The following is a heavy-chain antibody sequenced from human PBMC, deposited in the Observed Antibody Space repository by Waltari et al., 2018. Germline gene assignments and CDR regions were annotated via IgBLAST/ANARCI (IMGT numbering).Heavy chain of an antibody. Sequence: EVQMLESGGGLVEPGGSLRLSCTTSGFTFTQYTMSWVRQTPTRGLGWVSDISSSGRSTHYADSVRGRFTISRDSAKGSVYLQMNNLRADDAAMYYCARGRYGAGSYSDYDYWGQGTLVTVSS. D-gene: IGHD3-10*01. CDR1: GFTFTQYT. V-gene: IGHV3-48*01. J-gene: IGHJ4*02. CDR2: ISSSGRST. CDR3: ARGRYGAGSYSDYDY.